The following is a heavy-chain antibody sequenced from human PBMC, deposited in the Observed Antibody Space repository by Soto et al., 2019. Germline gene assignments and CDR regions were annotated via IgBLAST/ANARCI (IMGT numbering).Heavy chain of an antibody. V-gene: IGHV3-23*01. Sequence: EVQVLESGGGLVQPGGSVRLSCAASGFTFSIYAMSWVRQAPGKGLEWVSGISGSGDSTYYADSVKGRFTISRDNSKNTLYLQMNSLRAEDTAVYYCAVLFCSGGSCYSFSSHLDYWGQGTLVTVSS. CDR2: ISGSGDST. J-gene: IGHJ4*02. CDR1: GFTFSIYA. D-gene: IGHD2-15*01. CDR3: AVLFCSGGSCYSFSSHLDY.